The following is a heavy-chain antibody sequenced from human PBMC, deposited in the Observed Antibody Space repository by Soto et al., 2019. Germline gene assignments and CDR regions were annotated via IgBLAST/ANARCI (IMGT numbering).Heavy chain of an antibody. CDR2: INPSGGST. J-gene: IGHJ6*02. D-gene: IGHD2-15*01. Sequence: ASVKVSCKASGYTFTSYYMHWVRQAPGQGLEWMGIINPSGGSTSYAQKFQGRVTMTRDTSTSTVYMELSSLRSEDTAVYYCASHSTCSGGSCYSQYYYYGMDVWGQGTTVTVSS. CDR3: ASHSTCSGGSCYSQYYYYGMDV. CDR1: GYTFTSYY. V-gene: IGHV1-46*03.